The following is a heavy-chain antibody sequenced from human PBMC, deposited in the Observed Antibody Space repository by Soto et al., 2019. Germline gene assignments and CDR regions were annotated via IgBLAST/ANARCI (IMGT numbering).Heavy chain of an antibody. J-gene: IGHJ4*02. V-gene: IGHV4-30-4*01. Sequence: SETLSLTCTVSGGSISSGDYYWSWIRQPPGKGLEWIGYIYYSGSTYYNPSLKSRVTISVDTSKNQFSLKLSSVTAADTAMYYCARDAGSYGFYYFDYWGQGTLVTVSS. CDR3: ARDAGSYGFYYFDY. CDR1: GGSISSGDYY. CDR2: IYYSGST. D-gene: IGHD5-18*01.